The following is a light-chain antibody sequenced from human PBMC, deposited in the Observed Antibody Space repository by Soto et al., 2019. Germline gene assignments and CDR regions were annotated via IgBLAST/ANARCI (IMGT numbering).Light chain of an antibody. V-gene: IGKV3-20*01. CDR2: GTS. Sequence: EIVLTQSPGTLSLSPGERATLSCRASQSVSSKYLAWYQQKPGQAPRVLIYGTSIRASGVPERFSGGGSGTAFTLTITRLETEDFAVYYCQQYGSSLFTFGPGTKVDFK. CDR3: QQYGSSLFT. CDR1: QSVSSKY. J-gene: IGKJ3*01.